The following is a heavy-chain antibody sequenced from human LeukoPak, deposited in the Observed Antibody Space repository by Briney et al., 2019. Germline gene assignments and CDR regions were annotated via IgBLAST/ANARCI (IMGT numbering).Heavy chain of an antibody. Sequence: SQTLSLTCAISGDSVSSNSVAWVWIRQSPSRGLEWLGRTYYRSKWYNDYAASVKGRVTINPDTSKNRFSLHLNSVTPEDTAVYYCARLAVATTQGFDYWGQGTLVTVSS. V-gene: IGHV6-1*01. D-gene: IGHD5-12*01. CDR2: TYYRSKWYN. J-gene: IGHJ4*02. CDR1: GDSVSSNSVA. CDR3: ARLAVATTQGFDY.